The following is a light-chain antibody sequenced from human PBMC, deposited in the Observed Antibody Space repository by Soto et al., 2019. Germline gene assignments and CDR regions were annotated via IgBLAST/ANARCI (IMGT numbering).Light chain of an antibody. V-gene: IGKV3-20*01. Sequence: EIVLTQSPATLSASPGERATLSCRASQSMSSNLAWYQQRPGQAPRLLIYGASTSATGIPARFSGSGSGTDFTLTISRLEPEDFAVYYCQQYGSSRWTFGQGTKVDIK. J-gene: IGKJ1*01. CDR2: GAS. CDR1: QSMSSN. CDR3: QQYGSSRWT.